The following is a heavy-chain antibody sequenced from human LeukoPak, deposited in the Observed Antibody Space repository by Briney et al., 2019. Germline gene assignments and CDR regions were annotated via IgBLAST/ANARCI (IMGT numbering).Heavy chain of an antibody. CDR2: ISGSSSTI. CDR3: AKAPPRLDNWFDT. V-gene: IGHV3-48*01. Sequence: PGGSLRLSCAASGITFSNFGMNWVRRAPGKGLEWISYISGSSSTIHYADSVKARFTISRDDAKHSLYLQMNSLRVEDTAVYYCAKAPPRLDNWFDTWGQGTLVTVSS. D-gene: IGHD3-9*01. J-gene: IGHJ5*02. CDR1: GITFSNFG.